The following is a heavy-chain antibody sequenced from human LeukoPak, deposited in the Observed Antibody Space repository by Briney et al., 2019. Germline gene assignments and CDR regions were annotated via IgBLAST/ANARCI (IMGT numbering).Heavy chain of an antibody. D-gene: IGHD3-3*01. CDR2: MNPNSGNT. Sequence: ASVKVSCKASGYTSTSYDINWVRQATGQGLEWMGWMNPNSGNTGYAQKFQGRVTMTRNTSISTAYMELSSLRSEDTAVYYCARVPPDFWSGYPFGYYGMDVWGQGTTVTVSS. J-gene: IGHJ6*02. CDR1: GYTSTSYD. V-gene: IGHV1-8*01. CDR3: ARVPPDFWSGYPFGYYGMDV.